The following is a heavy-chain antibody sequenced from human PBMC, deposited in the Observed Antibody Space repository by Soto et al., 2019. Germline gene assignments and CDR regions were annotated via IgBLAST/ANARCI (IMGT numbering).Heavy chain of an antibody. CDR3: AKDYFGSGSQRDAFDI. Sequence: EVHLLESGGGLVQPGGSLRLSCTASGFTFSSYAMGWVRQAPGKGLEWVSSISGSASRTYYADAVKGRFTISRDNSKNTLYLQMNSLRAEDTAVYYCAKDYFGSGSQRDAFDIWGQGTMVTVSS. CDR1: GFTFSSYA. D-gene: IGHD3-10*01. J-gene: IGHJ3*02. CDR2: ISGSASRT. V-gene: IGHV3-23*01.